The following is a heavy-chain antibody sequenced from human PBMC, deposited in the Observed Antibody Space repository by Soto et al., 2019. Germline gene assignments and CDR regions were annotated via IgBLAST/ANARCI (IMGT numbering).Heavy chain of an antibody. CDR2: IWYDGSNK. J-gene: IGHJ1*01. Sequence: GGSLRLSCAASGFTFSSYGMHWVRQAPGKGLEWVAVIWYDGSNKYYADSVKGRFTISRDNSKNTLYLQMNSLRAEDTAVYYCARVDSEHYCSGGSCYWGYFQHWGQGTLVTVSS. D-gene: IGHD2-15*01. CDR3: ARVDSEHYCSGGSCYWGYFQH. V-gene: IGHV3-33*01. CDR1: GFTFSSYG.